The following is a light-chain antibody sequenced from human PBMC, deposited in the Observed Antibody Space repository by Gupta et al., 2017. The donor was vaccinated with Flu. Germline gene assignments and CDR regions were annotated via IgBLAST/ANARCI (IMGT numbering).Light chain of an antibody. Sequence: DIVMTQSPDSLAVSLGERATINCKSSQSVLYSSNNNNYLAWYQQKPGQPPKLLIYWASIRESGVPDRFSGSGSGTDFTLTISSLQAEDVAVYYCQQYYSPTYTFGQGTKPEIK. CDR2: WAS. CDR1: QSVLYSSNNNNY. J-gene: IGKJ2*01. V-gene: IGKV4-1*01. CDR3: QQYYSPTYT.